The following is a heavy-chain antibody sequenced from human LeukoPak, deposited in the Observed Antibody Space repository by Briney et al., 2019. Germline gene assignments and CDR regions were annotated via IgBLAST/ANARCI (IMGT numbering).Heavy chain of an antibody. CDR1: GFTFSTDV. CDR2: ISGSGGNT. CDR3: AREVGSGNSDRYFDY. D-gene: IGHD3-10*01. V-gene: IGHV3-23*01. J-gene: IGHJ4*02. Sequence: GGSLRLSCAASGFTFSTDVMSWVRQAPGKGLECVSAISGSGGNTYYADSVKGRFTISRDNSNNTLYLQMKSLRAEDTAVYYCAREVGSGNSDRYFDYWGQGTLVTVSS.